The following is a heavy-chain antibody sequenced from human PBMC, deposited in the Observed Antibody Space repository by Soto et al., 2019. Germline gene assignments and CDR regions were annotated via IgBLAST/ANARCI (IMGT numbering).Heavy chain of an antibody. CDR2: INPNSGGT. CDR1: GYTFTGYY. V-gene: IGHV1-2*04. J-gene: IGHJ4*02. Sequence: QVQLVQSGAEVKKPGASVKVSCKASGYTFTGYYMHWVRQAPGQGLEWMGWINPNSGGTNYAQKFQGWVTMTRDTXIXTTXMELSRLKSNDTAIYYCASAKTSGPGGGATTSFDYWGQGTLVTVSS. D-gene: IGHD1-26*01. CDR3: ASAKTSGPGGGATTSFDY.